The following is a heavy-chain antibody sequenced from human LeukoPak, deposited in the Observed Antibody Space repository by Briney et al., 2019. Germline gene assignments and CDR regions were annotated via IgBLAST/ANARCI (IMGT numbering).Heavy chain of an antibody. CDR1: GFTFSSYS. V-gene: IGHV3-21*01. Sequence: PGGSLRLSCAAAGFTFSSYSMNWVRQAPGRGLEWVSSIRFTGSYIYYADSVKGRFTISRDDAKNLLSLQMISLRVEDTAVYYCAREYSSSSGRSFDYWGQGTLVTVSS. CDR2: IRFTGSYI. D-gene: IGHD6-6*01. CDR3: AREYSSSSGRSFDY. J-gene: IGHJ4*02.